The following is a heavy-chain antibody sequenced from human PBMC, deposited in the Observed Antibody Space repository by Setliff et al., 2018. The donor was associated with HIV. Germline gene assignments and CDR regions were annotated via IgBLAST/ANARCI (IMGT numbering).Heavy chain of an antibody. Sequence: ASVKVSCKASGYSFTNYGISWVRQAPGQGLEWMGWISSYNDNTNYALNLQGRVTMTTDTSTSTAYMELRSLRSDDTAVYYCARDDVGYCSGGSCYHLFDTFDIWGQGTMVTV. V-gene: IGHV1-18*01. CDR2: ISSYNDNT. D-gene: IGHD2-15*01. J-gene: IGHJ3*02. CDR1: GYSFTNYG. CDR3: ARDDVGYCSGGSCYHLFDTFDI.